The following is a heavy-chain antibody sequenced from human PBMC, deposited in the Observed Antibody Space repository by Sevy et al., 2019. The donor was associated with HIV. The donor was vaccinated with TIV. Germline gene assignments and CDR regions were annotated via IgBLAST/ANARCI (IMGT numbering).Heavy chain of an antibody. CDR1: GFTLSSSG. J-gene: IGHJ6*03. V-gene: IGHV3-30*02. Sequence: GGSLRLSCAASGFTLSSSGMHWLRQAPGNGLEWVTFIGHDANNEQYADSVKGRFAISRDNSKNTIYLQMHSLRVEDTAVYYCAKDLWYCMDVWGKGTTVTVSS. CDR2: IGHDANNE. CDR3: AKDLWYCMDV. D-gene: IGHD3-10*01.